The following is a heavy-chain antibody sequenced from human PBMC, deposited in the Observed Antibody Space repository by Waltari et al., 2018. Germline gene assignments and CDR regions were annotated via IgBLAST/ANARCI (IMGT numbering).Heavy chain of an antibody. J-gene: IGHJ5*02. D-gene: IGHD5-18*01. CDR2: IYISGST. CDR3: ARVERGYSYGTLDL. CDR1: SGSLKSGSYS. V-gene: IGHV4-61*02. Sequence: QMKLQESGPGLVKPSQTLSLTFTVSSGSLKSGSYSWSWVRQPAGKGLEWIGRIYISGSTDYSPSLKSRVTMSLDTSKNQFFLKMTSAIATDTAVYYCARVERGYSYGTLDLWGPGKLVTVSS.